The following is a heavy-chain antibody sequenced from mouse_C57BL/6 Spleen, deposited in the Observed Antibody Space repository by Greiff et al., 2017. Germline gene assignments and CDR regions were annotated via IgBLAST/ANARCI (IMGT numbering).Heavy chain of an antibody. J-gene: IGHJ4*01. CDR2: IYPSDSET. V-gene: IGHV1-61*01. CDR1: GYTFTSYW. Sequence: QVQLQQSGAELVRPGSSVKLSCKASGYTFTSYWMDWVKQRPGQGLEWIGNIYPSDSETHYNQKFKDKATLTVDKSSSTAYMQLSSLTSEDSAVYYCARTRGYYVLYYYAMDYWGQGTSVTVSS. D-gene: IGHD2-3*01. CDR3: ARTRGYYVLYYYAMDY.